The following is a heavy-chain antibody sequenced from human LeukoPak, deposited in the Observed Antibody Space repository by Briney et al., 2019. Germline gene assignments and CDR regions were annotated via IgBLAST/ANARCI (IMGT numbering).Heavy chain of an antibody. V-gene: IGHV3-48*04. CDR3: ARVIVATIDYGVDV. D-gene: IGHD5-12*01. CDR2: ISSSSSTI. J-gene: IGHJ6*02. Sequence: PGGSLRLSCAASGFTFSSYSMNWVRQAPGKGLEWVSYISSSSSTIYYADSVKGRFTISRDNAKNSLYLQMNSLRAEDTAVYYCARVIVATIDYGVDVWGQGTTVTVSS. CDR1: GFTFSSYS.